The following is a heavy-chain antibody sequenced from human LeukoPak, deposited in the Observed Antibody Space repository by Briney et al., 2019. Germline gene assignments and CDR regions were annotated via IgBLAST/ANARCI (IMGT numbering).Heavy chain of an antibody. Sequence: SQTLSLTCTVSGGSITSGGYYWSWFRQPPGKGLEWIGYTFYRGTTYYNPSLKSRVTISLDRSKNQFSLNMTSVTAADTAMYYGARGKGYDSPSGAFDIWGHGAMVTVSS. J-gene: IGHJ3*02. CDR3: ARGKGYDSPSGAFDI. CDR2: TFYRGTT. D-gene: IGHD3-9*01. V-gene: IGHV4-30-2*01. CDR1: GGSITSGGYY.